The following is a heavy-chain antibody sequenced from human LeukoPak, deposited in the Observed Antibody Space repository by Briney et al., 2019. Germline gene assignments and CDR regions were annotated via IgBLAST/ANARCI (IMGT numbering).Heavy chain of an antibody. D-gene: IGHD1-1*01. CDR2: IYYTGRT. V-gene: IGHV4-39*01. J-gene: IGHJ4*02. CDR1: GASISSSSYY. CDR3: ARSTSGSHDY. Sequence: PSETLSLTCTASGASISSSSYYWAWFRQPPGLGVVWIGTIYYTGRTSYNPSLKSRVTISVDTSKDQYSLKLTSVAAADTAVFYCARSTSGSHDYWGQGTLVTVSS.